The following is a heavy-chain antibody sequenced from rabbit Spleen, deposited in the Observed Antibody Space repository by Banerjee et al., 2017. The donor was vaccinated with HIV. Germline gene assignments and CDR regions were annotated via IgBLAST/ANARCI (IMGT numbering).Heavy chain of an antibody. CDR3: ARDAGTSFSTYGMDL. CDR1: GFSFNSGYD. CDR2: AYAGSSGST. D-gene: IGHD8-1*01. Sequence: QEQLKESGGGLVQPGGSLKLSCKASGFSFNSGYDMCWVRQAPGKGLEWIACAYAGSSGSTYSATWAKGRFTISKTSSTTVTLQMTSLTAADTATYFCARDAGTSFSTYGMDLWGPGTLVTVS. J-gene: IGHJ6*01. V-gene: IGHV1S45*01.